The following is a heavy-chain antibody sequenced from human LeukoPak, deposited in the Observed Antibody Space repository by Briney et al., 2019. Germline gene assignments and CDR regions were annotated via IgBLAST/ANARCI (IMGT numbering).Heavy chain of an antibody. J-gene: IGHJ6*03. CDR1: GYTFTGYY. CDR3: ARDERGSGWYYYYYMDV. D-gene: IGHD6-19*01. Sequence: ASVKVSCKASGYTFTGYYMHWVRQAPGQGLEWMGWINPNSGGTNYAQKFQGRVTMTRDTSISTAYMELSRLRSDDTAVYYCARDERGSGWYYYYYMDVWGKGTTVTVSS. V-gene: IGHV1-2*02. CDR2: INPNSGGT.